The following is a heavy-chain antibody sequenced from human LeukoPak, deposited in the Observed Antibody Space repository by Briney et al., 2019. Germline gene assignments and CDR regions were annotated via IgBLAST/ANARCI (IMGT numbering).Heavy chain of an antibody. J-gene: IGHJ4*02. CDR2: ISASGGST. D-gene: IGHD3-10*01. CDR1: GFTFSSYA. Sequence: GGSLRLSCAASGFTFSSYAMNWVRQAPGKGLEWVSGISASGGSTYNADPVKGRFTISRDNSKNTLYLQMNSLRDEDTAVYYCAKSGSGSNFLEYWGQGTLVTVSS. CDR3: AKSGSGSNFLEY. V-gene: IGHV3-23*01.